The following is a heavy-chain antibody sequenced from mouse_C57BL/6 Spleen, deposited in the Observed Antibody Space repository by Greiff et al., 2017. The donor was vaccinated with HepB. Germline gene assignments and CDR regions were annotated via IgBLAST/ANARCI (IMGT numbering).Heavy chain of an antibody. CDR2: IDPSDSET. D-gene: IGHD1-1*01. J-gene: IGHJ3*01. Sequence: QVQLQQPGAELVRPGSSVKLSCKASGYTFTSYWMHWVKQRPIQGLEWIGNIDPSDSETHYNQKFKDKATLTVDKSSSTAYMQLSSLTSEDSAVDYCAMGFTTWFAYWGQGTLVTVSA. CDR3: AMGFTTWFAY. CDR1: GYTFTSYW. V-gene: IGHV1-52*01.